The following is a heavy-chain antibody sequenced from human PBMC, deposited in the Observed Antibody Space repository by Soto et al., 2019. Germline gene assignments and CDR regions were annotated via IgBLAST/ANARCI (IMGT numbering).Heavy chain of an antibody. D-gene: IGHD3-10*01. CDR1: GGSISSYY. V-gene: IGHV4-59*01. CDR2: IYYSGST. J-gene: IGHJ6*02. Sequence: ASETLSLTCTVSGGSISSYYWSWIRQPPGKGLEWIGYIYYSGSTNYNPSLKSRVTISVGTSKNQFSLKLSSVTAADTAVYYCARGTERFGELFGMDVWGQGTTVTVSS. CDR3: ARGTERFGELFGMDV.